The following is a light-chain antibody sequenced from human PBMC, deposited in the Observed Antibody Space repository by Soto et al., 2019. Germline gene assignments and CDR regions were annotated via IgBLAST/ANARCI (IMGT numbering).Light chain of an antibody. Sequence: VLTQPPSVSAAPGQKVTTSCSGSSSNIGNNYVSWYQQLPGTAPKLLIYDNNKRPSGIPDRSSGSKSGTSATLGITGLQTGDEADYYCGTWDSSLSAYVFGTGTKVTVL. CDR3: GTWDSSLSAYV. V-gene: IGLV1-51*01. J-gene: IGLJ1*01. CDR2: DNN. CDR1: SSNIGNNY.